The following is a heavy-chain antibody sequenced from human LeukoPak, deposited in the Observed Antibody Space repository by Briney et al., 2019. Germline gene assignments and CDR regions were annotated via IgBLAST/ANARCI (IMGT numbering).Heavy chain of an antibody. V-gene: IGHV4-59*12. Sequence: SETLSLTCTVSGGSISSYYWSWIRQPPGKGLEWIGYIYYSGSTNYNPSLKSRVTMSVDTSKNQFSLKLSSVTAADTAVYYCARDETSVTGGNVGYFDYWGQGTLVTVSS. CDR3: ARDETSVTGGNVGYFDY. CDR1: GGSISSYY. D-gene: IGHD4-23*01. J-gene: IGHJ4*02. CDR2: IYYSGST.